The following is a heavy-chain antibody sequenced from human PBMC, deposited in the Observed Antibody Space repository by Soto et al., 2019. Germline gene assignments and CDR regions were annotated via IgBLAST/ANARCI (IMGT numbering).Heavy chain of an antibody. CDR2: ISWNSGSI. CDR1: GFTYDDYA. Sequence: LRLSCAASGFTYDDYAMHWVRQAPGKGLEWVSGISWNSGSIGYADSVKGRSTISRDNAKNSLYLQMSSLRTEDTALYYCAKALFRYFDYYPVDVWGQGTTVTVSS. J-gene: IGHJ6*02. CDR3: AKALFRYFDYYPVDV. V-gene: IGHV3-9*01.